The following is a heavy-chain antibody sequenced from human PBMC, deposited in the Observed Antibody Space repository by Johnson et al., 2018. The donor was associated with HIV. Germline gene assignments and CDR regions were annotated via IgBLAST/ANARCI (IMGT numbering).Heavy chain of an antibody. CDR3: ASQGVVRLEKAFDI. J-gene: IGHJ3*02. V-gene: IGHV3-30-3*01. D-gene: IGHD3-10*01. Sequence: AMHWVRQAPGKGLEWVAAISYDGSNRYYRDSVKGRFTISRDSSKNTLYLQMDSLRAEDTAVYYCASQGVVRLEKAFDIWGQGTMVTVSS. CDR1: A. CDR2: ISYDGSNR.